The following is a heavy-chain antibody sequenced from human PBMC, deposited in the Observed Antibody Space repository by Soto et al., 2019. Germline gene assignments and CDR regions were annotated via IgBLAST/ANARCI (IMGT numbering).Heavy chain of an antibody. V-gene: IGHV3-13*01. CDR3: ARALPEDYSSGWYYGMDV. CDR1: GFTFSSYD. Sequence: GGSLRLSCAASGFTFSSYDMHWVRQATGKGLEWVSAIGTAGDTYYPGSVKGRFTISRENAKNSLYLQMNSLRAGDTAVYYCARALPEDYSSGWYYGMDVWGEGT. CDR2: IGTAGDT. D-gene: IGHD6-19*01. J-gene: IGHJ6*02.